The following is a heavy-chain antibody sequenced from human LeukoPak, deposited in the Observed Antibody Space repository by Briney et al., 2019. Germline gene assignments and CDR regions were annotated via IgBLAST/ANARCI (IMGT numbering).Heavy chain of an antibody. V-gene: IGHV4-61*08. J-gene: IGHJ6*02. CDR3: ARDIPGRIAAAGPYYYYGMDV. D-gene: IGHD6-13*01. Sequence: KTSETLSLTCTVSGGSISSGGYYWSWIRQHPGKGLEWIGYIYYSGSTNYNPSLKSRVTISVDTSKNQFSLKLSSVTAADTAVYYCARDIPGRIAAAGPYYYYGMDVWGQGTTVTVSS. CDR1: GGSISSGGYY. CDR2: IYYSGST.